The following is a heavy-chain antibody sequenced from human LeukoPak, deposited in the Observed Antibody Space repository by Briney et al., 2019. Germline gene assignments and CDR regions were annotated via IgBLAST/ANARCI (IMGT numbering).Heavy chain of an antibody. V-gene: IGHV1-18*01. CDR1: DYRFTSYG. D-gene: IGHD1-26*01. CDR2: ISTYDNNT. J-gene: IGHJ5*02. Sequence: GASVKVSCKASDYRFTSYGISWVRQAPGQGLEWMGWISTYDNNTNYAQKFRGRVTMTRDLSTSTDYMELSSLRSDDTAVYFCARDNSVGDYAWWFDPWGQGTLVTVSS. CDR3: ARDNSVGDYAWWFDP.